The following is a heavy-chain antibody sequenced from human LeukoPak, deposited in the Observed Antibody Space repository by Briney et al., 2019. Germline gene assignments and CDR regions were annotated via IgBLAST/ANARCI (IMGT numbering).Heavy chain of an antibody. CDR2: IHANSGKA. V-gene: IGHV1-8*01. CDR1: GYTFRDYG. D-gene: IGHD4-23*01. J-gene: IGHJ4*02. Sequence: GASVRVSCKTSGYTFRDYGINWVRQAPGLGLEWVAWIHANSGKAGSAQKFQGRVTLPRDTSTETAFMELSGLTSDDSATYFCARGHYGGNRYFDNWGQGTLVTVPS. CDR3: ARGHYGGNRYFDN.